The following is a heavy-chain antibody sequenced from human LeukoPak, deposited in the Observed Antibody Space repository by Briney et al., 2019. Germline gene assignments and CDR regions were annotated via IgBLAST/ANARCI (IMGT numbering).Heavy chain of an antibody. CDR2: IYSGGSI. Sequence: GGSLRLSCAASGFTVSSNYMNWVRQAPGKGLEWVSLIYSGGSIYYADSVKGRFTTSRDNSKNTLYLQMNSLRAEDTAMYYCAKDPAYCGGDCSITWYFDLWGRDTLVTVSS. D-gene: IGHD2-21*02. V-gene: IGHV3-53*01. CDR3: AKDPAYCGGDCSITWYFDL. CDR1: GFTVSSNY. J-gene: IGHJ2*01.